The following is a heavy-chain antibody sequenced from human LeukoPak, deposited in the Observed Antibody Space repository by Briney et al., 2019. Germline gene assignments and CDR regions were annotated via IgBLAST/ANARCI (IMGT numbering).Heavy chain of an antibody. Sequence: SETLSLTCTVSGYSISRGYYWGWIRQPPGKGLEWIGTIYHSGNTYYNPSHQSRVTISVDTSKNQFSLKLSSVTAADTAVYYCARGIRGVMGNWFDPWGQGTLVTVSS. CDR2: IYHSGNT. D-gene: IGHD3-10*01. CDR1: GYSISRGYY. V-gene: IGHV4-38-2*02. CDR3: ARGIRGVMGNWFDP. J-gene: IGHJ5*02.